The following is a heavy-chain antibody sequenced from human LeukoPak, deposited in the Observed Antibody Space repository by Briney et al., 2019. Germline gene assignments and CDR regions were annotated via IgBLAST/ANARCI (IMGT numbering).Heavy chain of an antibody. V-gene: IGHV3-23*01. J-gene: IGHJ4*02. CDR1: GFTFSNYA. CDR3: AKDGAGYYDSSGYTY. CDR2: ISVSGGNT. Sequence: GGSLRLSCAASGFTFSNYAMSWVRQAPGKGLEWVSSISVSGGNTYYADSVKGRFTISRDNSKNTLYLQMNSLRAEDTAVYYCAKDGAGYYDSSGYTYWGQGTLVTVSS. D-gene: IGHD3-22*01.